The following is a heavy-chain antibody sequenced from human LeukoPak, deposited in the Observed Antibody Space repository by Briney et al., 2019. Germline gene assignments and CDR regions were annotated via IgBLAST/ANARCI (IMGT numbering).Heavy chain of an antibody. V-gene: IGHV3-66*01. J-gene: IGHJ4*02. Sequence: GGSLRLSCAASGFTVSSNYMSWVRQAPGKGLEWVSVIYSGGSTYYADSVKGRFTISRDNFKNTLYLQMNSLRAEDTAVYYCASPLYYDILTGYSSGDYWGQGTLVTVSS. CDR2: IYSGGST. CDR3: ASPLYYDILTGYSSGDY. CDR1: GFTVSSNY. D-gene: IGHD3-9*01.